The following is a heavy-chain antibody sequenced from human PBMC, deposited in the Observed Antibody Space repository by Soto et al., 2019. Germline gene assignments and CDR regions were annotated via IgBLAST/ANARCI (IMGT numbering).Heavy chain of an antibody. CDR1: GFTFSSYG. Sequence: QVQLVESGGGVVQPGRSLRLSCAASGFTFSSYGMHWVRQAPGKGLEWVAVISYDGSNKYYADSVKGRFTISRDNSKNTLYLQMNSLRAEDTAVYYCATRLGYCSSTSCQGFDPWGQGTLVTVSS. CDR2: ISYDGSNK. J-gene: IGHJ5*02. CDR3: ATRLGYCSSTSCQGFDP. D-gene: IGHD2-2*01. V-gene: IGHV3-30*03.